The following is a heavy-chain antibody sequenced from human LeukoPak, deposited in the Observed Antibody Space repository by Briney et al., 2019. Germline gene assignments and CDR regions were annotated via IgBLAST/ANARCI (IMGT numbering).Heavy chain of an antibody. J-gene: IGHJ5*02. V-gene: IGHV4-38-2*02. Sequence: SETLSLTCTVSGYSISSGYYWGWIRQPPGKGLEWIGSIYHSGSTYYNPSLKSRVTISVDTSKNHFSLKLSSVTAADTAVSYCCRDGTKVRGGNNRFDPWGQGTLVTVSS. CDR1: GYSISSGYY. D-gene: IGHD3-10*01. CDR2: IYHSGST. CDR3: CRDGTKVRGGNNRFDP.